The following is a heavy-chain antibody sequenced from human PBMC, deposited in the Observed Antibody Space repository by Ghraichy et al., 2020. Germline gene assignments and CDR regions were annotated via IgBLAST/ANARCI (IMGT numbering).Heavy chain of an antibody. Sequence: SVKVSCKASGGTFSSYAISWVRQAPGQGLEWMGGIIPIFGTANYAQKFQGRVTITADESTSTAYMELSSLRSEDTAVYYCAREPYCYDSSGYLLDYWGQGTLVTVSS. D-gene: IGHD3-22*01. J-gene: IGHJ4*02. CDR3: AREPYCYDSSGYLLDY. CDR1: GGTFSSYA. CDR2: IIPIFGTA. V-gene: IGHV1-69*13.